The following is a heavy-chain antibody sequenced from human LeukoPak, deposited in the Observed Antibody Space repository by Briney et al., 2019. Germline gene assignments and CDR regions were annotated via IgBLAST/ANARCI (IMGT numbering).Heavy chain of an antibody. D-gene: IGHD4-23*01. CDR1: GFTSTNYA. CDR3: AKDRYGGAFDM. CDR2: ISGNGGST. V-gene: IGHV3-23*01. Sequence: PGGSLRLSCAVSGFTSTNYAMSWVRQAPGKGLEWVSAISGNGGSTYYADSVKGRFTISRDNSKNTLYLQMNSLRAEDTAVYYCAKDRYGGAFDMWGQGTMVTVSS. J-gene: IGHJ3*02.